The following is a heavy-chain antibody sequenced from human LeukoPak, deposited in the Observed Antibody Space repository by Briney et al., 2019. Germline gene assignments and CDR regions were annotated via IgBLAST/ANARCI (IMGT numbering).Heavy chain of an antibody. CDR1: GYTFTSYD. CDR3: ARGGSYDFWSGYTDGWFDP. CDR2: MNPNSGNT. J-gene: IGHJ5*02. D-gene: IGHD3-3*01. Sequence: ASVKVSCKASGYTFTSYDINWVRQATGQGLEWMGWMNPNSGNTGYAQKFQGRVTMTRNTSISTAYMELRSLRSDDTAVYYCARGGSYDFWSGYTDGWFDPWGQGTLVTVSS. V-gene: IGHV1-8*01.